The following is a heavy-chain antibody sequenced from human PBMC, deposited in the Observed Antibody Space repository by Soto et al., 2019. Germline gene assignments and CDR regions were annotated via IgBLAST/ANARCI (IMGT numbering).Heavy chain of an antibody. D-gene: IGHD3-10*02. CDR1: VYIFTAYH. CDR2: INPKFGDT. Sequence: QVRLVQSGAEVKEPGDSVRVSCEASVYIFTAYHIHWVRQAPGQGLEWMGWINPKFGDTGYAQDFQGRVSMTSDMSISTVYMELSRLTSDDTAIYYCARNMDYYYGRGSGNGHGVWGQGTTVTVFS. J-gene: IGHJ6*02. V-gene: IGHV1-2*02. CDR3: ARNMDYYYGRGSGNGHGV.